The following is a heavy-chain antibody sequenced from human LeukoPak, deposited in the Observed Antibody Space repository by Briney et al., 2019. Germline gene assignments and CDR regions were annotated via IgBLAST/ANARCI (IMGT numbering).Heavy chain of an antibody. J-gene: IGHJ3*02. CDR1: GYTFTGYY. CDR3: AREPYYDYVWGSYRNAFDI. D-gene: IGHD3-16*02. V-gene: IGHV1-2*02. CDR2: INPNSGGT. Sequence: ASVKVSCKASGYTFTGYYMHWVRQAPGQGLEWMGWINPNSGGTNYAQKFQGRVTITADESTSTAYMELRSLRSDDTAVYYCAREPYYDYVWGSYRNAFDIWGQGTMVTVSS.